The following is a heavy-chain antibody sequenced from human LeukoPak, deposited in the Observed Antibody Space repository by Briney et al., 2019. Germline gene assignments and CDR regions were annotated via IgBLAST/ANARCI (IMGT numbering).Heavy chain of an antibody. CDR2: ISAYNGNT. V-gene: IGHV1-18*01. J-gene: IGHJ4*02. D-gene: IGHD2-15*01. CDR3: ARGPSVVVVVAAYYFDY. CDR1: GYTFTSYG. Sequence: ASVKVSCKASGYTFTSYGISWVRQAPGQGLEWMGWISAYNGNTNYAQKLQGRVTMTTDTSTSTAYMELRSLRSEDTAVYYCARGPSVVVVVAAYYFDYWGQGTLVTVSS.